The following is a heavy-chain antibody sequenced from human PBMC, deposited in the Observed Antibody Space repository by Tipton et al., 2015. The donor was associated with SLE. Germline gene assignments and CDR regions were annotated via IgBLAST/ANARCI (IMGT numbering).Heavy chain of an antibody. D-gene: IGHD3-10*01. V-gene: IGHV3-23*01. CDR3: AKGRGVRGVTLPFDY. CDR2: ISGSGGST. J-gene: IGHJ4*02. Sequence: SLRLSCAASGFTFRSYAMSWVRQAPGKGLEWVSAISGSGGSTYYADSVKGRFTISRDNSKNTLYLQMNSLRAEDTAVYYCAKGRGVRGVTLPFDYWGQGTLVTVSS. CDR1: GFTFRSYA.